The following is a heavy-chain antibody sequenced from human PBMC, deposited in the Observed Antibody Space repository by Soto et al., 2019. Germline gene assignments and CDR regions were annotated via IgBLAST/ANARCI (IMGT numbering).Heavy chain of an antibody. Sequence: GGSLRLSCAASGFTFHNYWMGWVRQTPDKGLEWVANIKPDGSEKYYVDSVKGRFTISRDNAKNSLYLQMNSLRAEDTAVYYCARENYFDYWGQGALVTSPQ. CDR1: GFTFHNYW. CDR3: ARENYFDY. CDR2: IKPDGSEK. V-gene: IGHV3-7*01. J-gene: IGHJ4*02.